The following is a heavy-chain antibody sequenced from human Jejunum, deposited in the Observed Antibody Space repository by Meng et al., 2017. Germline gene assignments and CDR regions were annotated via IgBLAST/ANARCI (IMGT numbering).Heavy chain of an antibody. J-gene: IGHJ5*02. CDR3: ARSGGFSSEYP. V-gene: IGHV3-30*01. D-gene: IGHD3-22*01. CDR2: VSFDGTET. CDR1: GFNFHGYA. Sequence: GRLVGPGGGWGRPGSSLVLSCAAFGFNFHGYAMHWVRQAPGKGLEWVAGVSFDGTETFYADSEKGRFTISRDNSKNTLFLQMNGLRPDDTAMYYCARSGGFSSEYPWGQGTLVTVSS.